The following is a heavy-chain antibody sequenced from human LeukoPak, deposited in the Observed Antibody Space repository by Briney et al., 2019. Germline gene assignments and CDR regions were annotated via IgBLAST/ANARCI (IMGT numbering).Heavy chain of an antibody. CDR2: INHSGST. V-gene: IGHV4-34*01. D-gene: IGHD3-10*01. CDR1: GGSFSGYY. J-gene: IGHJ4*02. Sequence: PSETLSLTCAVYGGSFSGYYWSWIRQPPGKGLEWIGEINHSGSTNYNLSPKSRVTISVDTSKNQFSLKLSSVTAADTAVYYCARGRGLLLWIDYWGQGTLVTVSS. CDR3: ARGRGLLLWIDY.